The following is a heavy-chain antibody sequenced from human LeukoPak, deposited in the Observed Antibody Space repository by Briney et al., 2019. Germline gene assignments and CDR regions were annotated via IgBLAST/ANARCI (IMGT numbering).Heavy chain of an antibody. CDR2: IYYSGST. Sequence: SETLSLTCTVSGGSISSYYWGWIRQPPGKGLEWIGSIYYSGSTYYNPSLKSRVTISVDTSRNQFSLKLSSVTAADTAVYYCARLQPKNYYDSSGYSFDYWGQGTLVTVSS. J-gene: IGHJ4*02. CDR1: GGSISSYY. D-gene: IGHD3-22*01. CDR3: ARLQPKNYYDSSGYSFDY. V-gene: IGHV4-39*01.